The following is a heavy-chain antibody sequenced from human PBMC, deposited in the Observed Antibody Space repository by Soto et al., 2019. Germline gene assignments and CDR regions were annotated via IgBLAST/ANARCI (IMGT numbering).Heavy chain of an antibody. J-gene: IGHJ4*02. CDR3: ARDAGSSGWYYFDY. CDR1: GFTVSSNY. CDR2: IYSDGRT. D-gene: IGHD6-19*01. V-gene: IGHV3-53*01. Sequence: EVQLVESGGGLIQPGGSLRLSCAVSGFTVSSNYMNWVRQAPGKGLEWVSVIYSDGRTFYADSVKGRFTISRDNSKNTLYLQMNSLRAEDTAVYYCARDAGSSGWYYFDYWGQGTLVTVSS.